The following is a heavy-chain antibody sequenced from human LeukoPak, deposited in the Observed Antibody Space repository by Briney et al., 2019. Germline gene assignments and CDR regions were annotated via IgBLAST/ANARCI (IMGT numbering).Heavy chain of an antibody. CDR3: AKSLRITIFGVVALFDY. V-gene: IGHV3-23*01. D-gene: IGHD3-3*01. CDR1: RFTFSSYA. CDR2: ISGSGGST. J-gene: IGHJ4*02. Sequence: GGSLRLSCAASRFTFSSYAMSWVRQAPGKGLEWVSAISGSGGSTYYADSVKGRFTISRDNSKNTLYLQMNSLRAEDTAVYYCAKSLRITIFGVVALFDYWGQGTLVTVSS.